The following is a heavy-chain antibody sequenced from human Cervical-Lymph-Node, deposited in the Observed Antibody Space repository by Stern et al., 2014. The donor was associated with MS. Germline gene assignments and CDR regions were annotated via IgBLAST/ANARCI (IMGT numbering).Heavy chain of an antibody. V-gene: IGHV3-9*01. J-gene: IGHJ4*02. D-gene: IGHD3-16*02. CDR3: AKDISERHYYFDS. CDR1: GFTFDDCA. Sequence: EVQLVQSGGGSVQPGRSLRLSCAASGFTFDDCAMHWVRQAPGKGLEWVSGISWNSNNIGYADSVRGRFTISRDNAKNSLYLQMNSLRPEDTALYYCAKDISERHYYFDSWGEGTLVTVSS. CDR2: ISWNSNNI.